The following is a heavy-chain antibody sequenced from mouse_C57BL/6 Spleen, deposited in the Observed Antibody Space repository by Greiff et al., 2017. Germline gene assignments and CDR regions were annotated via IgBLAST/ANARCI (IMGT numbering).Heavy chain of an antibody. D-gene: IGHD6-1*01. CDR2: IDPETGGT. CDR3: CRRRGMDY. CDR1: GYTFTDYE. Sequence: QVQLQQSGAELVRPGASVTLSCKASGYTFTDYEMHWVKQTPVHGLEWIGAIDPETGGTAYNQKFKGKAILTADKSSSTAYMELRSLTAEDSAVYYCCRRRGMDYWGQGTSVTVSS. J-gene: IGHJ4*01. V-gene: IGHV1-15*01.